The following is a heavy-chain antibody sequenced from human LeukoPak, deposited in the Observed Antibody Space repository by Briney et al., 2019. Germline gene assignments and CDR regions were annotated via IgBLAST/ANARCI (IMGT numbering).Heavy chain of an antibody. V-gene: IGHV4-39*07. CDR3: ARDSLSGSYSDY. CDR2: IYYSGST. Sequence: SETLSLTCTVSGGSISSSSYYWGWIRQPPGKGLEWIGSIYYSGSTYYNPSLKSRVTISVDTSKNQFSLKLSSVTAADTAVYYCARDSLSGSYSDYWGQGTLVTVSS. J-gene: IGHJ4*02. CDR1: GGSISSSSYY. D-gene: IGHD1-26*01.